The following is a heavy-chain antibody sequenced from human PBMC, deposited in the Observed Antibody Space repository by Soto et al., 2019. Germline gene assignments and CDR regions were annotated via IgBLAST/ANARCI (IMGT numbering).Heavy chain of an antibody. V-gene: IGHV4-34*01. J-gene: IGHJ6*02. CDR1: GGSFSGYY. CDR3: ARKTRGPKYSSSWYVDYYGMDV. CDR2: INHSGST. Sequence: SETLSLTCAVYGGSFSGYYWSWIRQPPGKGLEWIGEINHSGSTNYNPSLKSRVTISVDTSKNQFSLKLSSVTAADTAVYYCARKTRGPKYSSSWYVDYYGMDVWGQGTTVTVSS. D-gene: IGHD6-13*01.